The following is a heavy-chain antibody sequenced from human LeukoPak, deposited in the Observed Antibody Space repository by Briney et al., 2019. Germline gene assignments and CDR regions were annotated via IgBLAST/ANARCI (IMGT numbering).Heavy chain of an antibody. CDR3: ARDPYSSTWSYGMDV. D-gene: IGHD6-6*01. CDR2: QKQDGSEE. CDR1: GFTFSSYW. Sequence: PGGSLRLSCAGSGFTFSSYWMSWVRQAPGKGLEWVANQKQDGSEEVYVDSVKGRFTISRDNAKNSPFPQMNTLRAEDTAVYYCARDPYSSTWSYGMDVWGQGTTVT. V-gene: IGHV3-7*05. J-gene: IGHJ6*02.